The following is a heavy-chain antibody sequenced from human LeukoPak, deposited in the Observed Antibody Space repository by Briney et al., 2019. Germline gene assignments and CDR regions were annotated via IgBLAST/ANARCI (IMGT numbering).Heavy chain of an antibody. V-gene: IGHV4-4*07. CDR2: IYTSGNT. J-gene: IGHJ5*02. CDR1: GASISSYY. Sequence: PSETLSLTCSVSGASISSYYWSWIRRPAGKGLEWIGRIYTSGNTNYNPSLKSRVTISVDTSKNQFSLKLSSVTAADTAVYYCARRGGSGSYRKNWFDPWGQGTLVTVSS. CDR3: ARRGGSGSYRKNWFDP. D-gene: IGHD3-10*01.